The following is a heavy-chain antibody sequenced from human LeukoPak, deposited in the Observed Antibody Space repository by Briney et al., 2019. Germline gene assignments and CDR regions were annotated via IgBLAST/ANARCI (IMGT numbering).Heavy chain of an antibody. CDR3: ARLAYDSSGYDQNFDY. J-gene: IGHJ4*02. D-gene: IGHD3-22*01. CDR1: GYSFTNYW. CDR2: IYPADSDT. V-gene: IGHV5-51*01. Sequence: GESLKISCKGSGYSFTNYWIGWVRQMPGKGLEWMGLIYPADSDTRYSPSFQGQVTISADKSISTAYLQWSSLKASDTAMYYCARLAYDSSGYDQNFDYWGQGTLVTVSS.